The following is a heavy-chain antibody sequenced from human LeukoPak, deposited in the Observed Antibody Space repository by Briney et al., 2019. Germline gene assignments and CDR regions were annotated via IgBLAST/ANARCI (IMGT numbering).Heavy chain of an antibody. D-gene: IGHD6-13*01. CDR2: INHSGST. V-gene: IGHV4-39*07. CDR3: ARGRKRIAAAGTTGAELDY. Sequence: PSETLSLTCTVSGGSISSSSYYWGWIRQPPGKGLEWIGEINHSGSTNYNPSLKSRVTISVDTSKNQFSLKLSSVTAADTAVYYCARGRKRIAAAGTTGAELDYWGQGTLVTVSS. CDR1: GGSISSSSYY. J-gene: IGHJ4*02.